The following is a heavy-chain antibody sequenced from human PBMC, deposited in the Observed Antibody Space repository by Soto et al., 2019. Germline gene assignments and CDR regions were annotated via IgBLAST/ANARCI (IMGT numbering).Heavy chain of an antibody. Sequence: QVQLVESGGGVVQPGRSLRLSCAASGFTFSRYGMHWVRQAPGKGLEWVAAIWYDGSNKYYADSVKGRFTISRDNSKNTLYLQMNSLRAEDTAVYYCATTSKYSSGWTPFDYWGQGTLVTVSS. V-gene: IGHV3-33*01. J-gene: IGHJ4*02. CDR2: IWYDGSNK. CDR3: ATTSKYSSGWTPFDY. D-gene: IGHD6-19*01. CDR1: GFTFSRYG.